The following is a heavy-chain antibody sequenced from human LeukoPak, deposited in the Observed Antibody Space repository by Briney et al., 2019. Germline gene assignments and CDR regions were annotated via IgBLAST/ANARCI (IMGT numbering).Heavy chain of an antibody. D-gene: IGHD5-18*01. V-gene: IGHV3-23*01. J-gene: IGHJ4*02. CDR3: GKERGYSSGGDVDY. CDR2: ISGSGDNT. Sequence: GGSLRLPCTASGFTFSSHAMSRVRQAPGKGLEWVSFISGSGDNTYYADSVKGRFSISRDKSKSTLYLQMNSLRVEDTAQYFCGKERGYSSGGDVDYWGQGTLVSVSS. CDR1: GFTFSSHA.